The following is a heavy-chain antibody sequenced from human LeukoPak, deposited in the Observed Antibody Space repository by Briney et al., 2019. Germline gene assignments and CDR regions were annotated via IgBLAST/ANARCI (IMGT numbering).Heavy chain of an antibody. CDR2: IIPIFGTA. CDR1: GGTFSSYA. D-gene: IGHD6-19*01. CDR3: ARGEAVADIRTVFDP. Sequence: GASVKVSCKASGGTFSSYAISWVRQAPGQGLEWMGGIIPIFGTANHAQKFQGRVTITTDESTSTAYMELSSLRSEDTVVYYCARGEAVADIRTVFDPWGQGTLVTVSS. V-gene: IGHV1-69*05. J-gene: IGHJ5*02.